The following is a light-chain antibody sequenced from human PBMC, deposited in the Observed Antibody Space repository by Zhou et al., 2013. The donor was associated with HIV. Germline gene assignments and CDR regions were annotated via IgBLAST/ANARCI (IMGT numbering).Light chain of an antibody. Sequence: EIVMTQSPATLSVSPGERATLSCRASQSISINLAWYQQKPGQAPSLLIYDASTRATGIPTRFSGSGSGTEFTLTISSLQSEDFAVYYCQQYHNWPLTFGGRDLRWRS. V-gene: IGKV3-15*01. CDR3: QQYHNWPLT. J-gene: IGKJ4*01. CDR1: QSISIN. CDR2: DAS.